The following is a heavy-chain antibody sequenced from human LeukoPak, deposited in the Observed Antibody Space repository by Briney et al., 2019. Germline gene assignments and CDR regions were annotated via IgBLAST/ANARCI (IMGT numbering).Heavy chain of an antibody. CDR2: IYNSGST. V-gene: IGHV4-39*01. CDR3: ARSPVLYHFDY. D-gene: IGHD5/OR15-5a*01. J-gene: IGHJ4*02. CDR1: GGSISSSSYY. Sequence: SETLSLTCTVSGGSISSSSYYWGWIRQPPGKGLEWIGSIYNSGSTYYNPSLRSRVTISVDTSKNQFSLKLSSVTAADTAVYYCARSPVLYHFDYWGQGTLVTVSS.